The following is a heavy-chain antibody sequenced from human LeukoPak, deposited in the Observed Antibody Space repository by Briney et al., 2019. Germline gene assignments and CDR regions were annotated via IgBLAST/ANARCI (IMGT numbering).Heavy chain of an antibody. D-gene: IGHD1-26*01. CDR2: VYYSGST. Sequence: SETLSLTCTLSGGSISSYYWNWIRQPPGKGLEWIAYVYYSGSTNSNPSLRRRVTISLDTSKSQFSLKLTSVTAADAAVYYCARRGGNGDWYFDLWGRGTLVTVSS. CDR1: GGSISSYY. J-gene: IGHJ2*01. V-gene: IGHV4-59*08. CDR3: ARRGGNGDWYFDL.